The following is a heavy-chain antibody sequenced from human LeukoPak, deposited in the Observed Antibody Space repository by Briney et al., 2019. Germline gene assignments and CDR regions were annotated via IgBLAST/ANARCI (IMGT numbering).Heavy chain of an antibody. CDR3: AKAYSSSQSFDY. D-gene: IGHD6-13*01. V-gene: IGHV3-23*01. CDR2: ISGSGGTP. J-gene: IGHJ4*02. Sequence: PGGSLRLSCAASGFTFSTYAMSWVRQAPGKGLDRVSAISGSGGTPYYADSVKGRFTISRDNSKNTLYLQMNSLRAEDAAVYYCAKAYSSSQSFDYWGQGTLVTVSS. CDR1: GFTFSTYA.